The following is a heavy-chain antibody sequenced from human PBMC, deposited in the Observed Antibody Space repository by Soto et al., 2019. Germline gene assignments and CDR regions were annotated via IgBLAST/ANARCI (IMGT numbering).Heavy chain of an antibody. J-gene: IGHJ4*02. CDR3: ARSAPVAYCGGDCPYYFDY. V-gene: IGHV4-30-4*01. CDR2: IYYSGST. CDR1: GGSISSGDYY. Sequence: LSLTCTVSGGSISSGDYYWSWIRQPPGKGLEWIGYIYYSGSTYYNPSLKSRVTISVDTSKNQFSLKLSSVTAADTAVYYCARSAPVAYCGGDCPYYFDYWGQGTLVTVSS. D-gene: IGHD2-21*02.